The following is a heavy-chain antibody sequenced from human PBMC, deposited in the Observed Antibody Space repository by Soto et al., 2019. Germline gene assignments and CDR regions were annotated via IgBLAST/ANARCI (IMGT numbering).Heavy chain of an antibody. CDR2: IYSGGST. D-gene: IGHD7-27*01. V-gene: IGHV3-53*01. CDR1: GFTVSSNY. CDR3: ARVSGVDAFDI. Sequence: GGSLRPSCAASGFTVSSNYMSWVRQAPGKGLEWVSVIYSGGSTYYADSVKGRFTISRDNSKNTLYLQMNSLRAEDTAVYYCARVSGVDAFDIWGQGTMVTVSS. J-gene: IGHJ3*02.